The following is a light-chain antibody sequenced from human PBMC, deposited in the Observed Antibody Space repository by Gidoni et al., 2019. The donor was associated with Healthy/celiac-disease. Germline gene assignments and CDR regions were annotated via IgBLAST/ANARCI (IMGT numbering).Light chain of an antibody. CDR2: KAS. J-gene: IGKJ2*01. CDR3: QQYNSYSYT. CDR1: QSISSW. V-gene: IGKV1-5*03. Sequence: DIQMTQSPSTLSASVGDRVTITCRASQSISSWLAWYQQKPGKAPKLLIYKASSLESGVPSRFSGRGAGTEFTLTSSSLQPDDFATYCCQQYNSYSYTFXQXTKLEIK.